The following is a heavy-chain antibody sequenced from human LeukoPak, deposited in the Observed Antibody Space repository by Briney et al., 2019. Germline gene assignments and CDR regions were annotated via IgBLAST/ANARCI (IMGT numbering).Heavy chain of an antibody. Sequence: GESLKISCKGSGYSFTTYWIGWVRQMPGKGLEWMGIIYPGDSDTRYNPSFQGQVTISADKSISTAYLQWSSLKASDTAMYYCAMTGGYYDSSGYYGWFDPWGQGTLVTVSS. J-gene: IGHJ5*02. CDR3: AMTGGYYDSSGYYGWFDP. V-gene: IGHV5-51*01. CDR2: IYPGDSDT. D-gene: IGHD3-22*01. CDR1: GYSFTTYW.